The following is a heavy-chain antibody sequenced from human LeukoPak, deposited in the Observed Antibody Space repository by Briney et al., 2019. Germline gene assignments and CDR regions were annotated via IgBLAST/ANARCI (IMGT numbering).Heavy chain of an antibody. J-gene: IGHJ5*02. CDR3: AREGGYYYDSSGYPNWFDP. CDR2: MNPNSGNT. V-gene: IGHV1-8*01. D-gene: IGHD3-22*01. Sequence: GASVKVSCKASGYTFTSYDINWVRQATGQGLEWMGWMNPNSGNTGYAQKFQGRVTMTRNTSISTAYMELSSLRSEDTAVYYCAREGGYYYDSSGYPNWFDPWGQGILVTVSS. CDR1: GYTFTSYD.